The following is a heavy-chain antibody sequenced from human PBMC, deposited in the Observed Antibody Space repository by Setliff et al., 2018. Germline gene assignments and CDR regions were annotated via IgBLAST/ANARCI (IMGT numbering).Heavy chain of an antibody. CDR3: ARHASSGLQTFDF. CDR1: GGSFSGYY. J-gene: IGHJ4*02. Sequence: KASETLSLTCAVYGGSFSGYYWSWIRQPPGKGLEWIGEINHSGSTNYNPSLKSRVTISVDTSKNQFSLKLSSVTAADTAVYYCARHASSGLQTFDFWGQGALVT. D-gene: IGHD6-13*01. V-gene: IGHV4-34*01. CDR2: INHSGST.